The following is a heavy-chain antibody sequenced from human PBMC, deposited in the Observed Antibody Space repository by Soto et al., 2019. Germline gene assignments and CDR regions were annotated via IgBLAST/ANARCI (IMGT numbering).Heavy chain of an antibody. Sequence: GGSLRLSCAASGFTFSSYAMSWVRQAPGKGLEWVSAISGSGGSTYYADSVKGRFTISRDNSKNTLYLQMNSLRSEDTAVYYCAKIIGYCSSTSCENWFDPWGQGTLVTVSS. CDR3: AKIIGYCSSTSCENWFDP. D-gene: IGHD2-2*01. CDR2: ISGSGGST. J-gene: IGHJ5*02. CDR1: GFTFSSYA. V-gene: IGHV3-23*01.